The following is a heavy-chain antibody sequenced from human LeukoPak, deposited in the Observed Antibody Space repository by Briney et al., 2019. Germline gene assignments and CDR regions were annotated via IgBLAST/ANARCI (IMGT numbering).Heavy chain of an antibody. V-gene: IGHV3-23*01. D-gene: IGHD2-2*01. J-gene: IGHJ6*02. CDR3: VRVEIGTYHGMDV. CDR2: ISGSGGST. CDR1: GFTFSSYA. Sequence: GGSLRLSCAASGFTFSSYAMSWVRQAPGKGLEWVSAISGSGGSTYYADSVKGRFTISRDNSKNTLYLQMNSLRVEDTAVYYCVRVEIGTYHGMDVWGQGTTVTVSS.